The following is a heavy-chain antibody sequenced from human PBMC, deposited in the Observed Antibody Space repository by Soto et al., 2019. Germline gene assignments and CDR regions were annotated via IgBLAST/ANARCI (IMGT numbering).Heavy chain of an antibody. CDR2: IYYSGST. Sequence: QVQLQESGPGLVKPSETLSLTCTVSGGSVSTYYWSWIRQPPGKGLEWIAYIYYSGSTSYNPSLKSRVTISVDTSKNRFSLKLSSVTAADTAVYYCARTYDDSGPNSGGYGFDIWGQGTMVTVSS. V-gene: IGHV4-59*02. CDR1: GGSVSTYY. CDR3: ARTYDDSGPNSGGYGFDI. D-gene: IGHD3-22*01. J-gene: IGHJ3*02.